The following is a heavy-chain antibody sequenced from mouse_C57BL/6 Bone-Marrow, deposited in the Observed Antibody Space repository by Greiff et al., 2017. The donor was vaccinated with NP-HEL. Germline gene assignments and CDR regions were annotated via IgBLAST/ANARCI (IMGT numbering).Heavy chain of an antibody. Sequence: QLQQSGPELVKPGASVKISCKASGYSFTGYYMNWVKQSPEKSLEWIGEINPSTGGTTYNQKFKAKATLTVDKSSSTAYMQLKSLTSEDSAVYYCARLLRSAWFAYWGQGTLVTVSA. CDR1: GYSFTGYY. D-gene: IGHD1-1*01. J-gene: IGHJ3*01. CDR2: INPSTGGT. V-gene: IGHV1-42*01. CDR3: ARLLRSAWFAY.